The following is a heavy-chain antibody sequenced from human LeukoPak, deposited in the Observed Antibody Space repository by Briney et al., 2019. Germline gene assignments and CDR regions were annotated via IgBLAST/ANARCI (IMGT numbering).Heavy chain of an antibody. CDR1: GGSISSYY. CDR3: ARVPYCSSTSCYGGFDP. D-gene: IGHD2-2*01. V-gene: IGHV4-4*07. J-gene: IGHJ5*02. CDR2: IYTSGST. Sequence: SETLSLTCTVSGGSISSYYWSWIRQPAGKGLEWIGRIYTSGSTNYNPSLKSRVTMSVDTSKNQFSLKLSSVTAADTAVYYCARVPYCSSTSCYGGFDPWGQGTLVTVSS.